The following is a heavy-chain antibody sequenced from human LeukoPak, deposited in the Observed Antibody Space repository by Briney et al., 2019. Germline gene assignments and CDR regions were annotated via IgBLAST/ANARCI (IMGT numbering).Heavy chain of an antibody. CDR1: GYSFASYW. CDR3: ARAEVAAIVTDWFDP. V-gene: IGHV5-51*01. D-gene: IGHD2-15*01. CDR2: IYHGGSST. Sequence: GESLKISCKGSGYSFASYWIGWVRQMPGKGLEWIGIIYHGGSSTRYSPSFQGQVIISADKSISTAYLQWSSLKASDTAMYYCARAEVAAIVTDWFDPWGQGTLVTVSS. J-gene: IGHJ5*02.